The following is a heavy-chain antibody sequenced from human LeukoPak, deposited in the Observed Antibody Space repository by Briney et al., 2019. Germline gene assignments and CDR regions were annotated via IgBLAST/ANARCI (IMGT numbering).Heavy chain of an antibody. V-gene: IGHV4-39*01. CDR2: IYYSGST. Sequence: SESLSLTCTVSGGSISSSSYYWGWIRQPPGKGLEWIGNIYYSGSTYYNPPLKSRVTISEDTSKNQFSLKLSSVTAADTAVYYCARRSSSWYSKIDSWGQGTLVTVSS. D-gene: IGHD6-13*01. J-gene: IGHJ4*02. CDR1: GGSISSSSYY. CDR3: ARRSSSWYSKIDS.